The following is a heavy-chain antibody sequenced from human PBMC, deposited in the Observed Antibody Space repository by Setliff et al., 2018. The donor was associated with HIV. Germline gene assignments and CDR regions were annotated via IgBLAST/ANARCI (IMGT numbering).Heavy chain of an antibody. V-gene: IGHV4-61*02. Sequence: PSETLSLTCTVSGGSITSGSYYWSWIRQPAGKGLEWIGRIYSNGRTTHNPSLKSRVTISRDTSENQFSLRLSSVTAADTAVYYCARGSYTVRIDYSGQGTRVTVSS. CDR1: GGSITSGSYY. CDR2: IYSNGRT. J-gene: IGHJ4*02. D-gene: IGHD3-10*01. CDR3: ARGSYTVRIDY.